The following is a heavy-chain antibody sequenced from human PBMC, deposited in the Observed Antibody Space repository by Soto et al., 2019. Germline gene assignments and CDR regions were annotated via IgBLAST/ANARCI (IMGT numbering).Heavy chain of an antibody. Sequence: APVKVSCKASGYTFTGYYMHWVRQAPGQGLEWMGWINPNSGGTSYAQKFQGWVTMTRDTSISTAYMELSRLRSDDTAVYYCARGGIAVADYYYYGMDVWGQGTTVTVSS. D-gene: IGHD6-19*01. J-gene: IGHJ6*02. CDR2: INPNSGGT. V-gene: IGHV1-2*04. CDR3: ARGGIAVADYYYYGMDV. CDR1: GYTFTGYY.